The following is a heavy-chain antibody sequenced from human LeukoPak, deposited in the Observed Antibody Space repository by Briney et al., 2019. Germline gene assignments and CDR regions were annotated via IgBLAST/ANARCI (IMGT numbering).Heavy chain of an antibody. CDR1: GFTFSSYS. D-gene: IGHD2-2*01. CDR2: ISSSSSYI. CDR3: ARDQDIVVVPAAPNYYYYGMDV. V-gene: IGHV3-21*01. Sequence: GGSLRLSCAASGFTFSSYSMNWVRQAPGKRLDWVSCISSSSSYIYYADSVKGRFTISRDNAKNSLYLQMNSLRAEDTAVYYCARDQDIVVVPAAPNYYYYGMDVWGQGTTVTVSS. J-gene: IGHJ6*02.